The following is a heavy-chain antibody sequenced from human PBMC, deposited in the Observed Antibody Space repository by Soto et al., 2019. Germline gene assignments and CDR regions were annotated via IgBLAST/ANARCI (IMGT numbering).Heavy chain of an antibody. CDR3: ASPAGNYHGSGSFDPFDI. Sequence: SETLSLTCTVSGGSISSGGYYWSWIRQHPGKGLEWIGYIYYSGSTYYNPSLKSRVTISVDTSKNQFSLKLSSVTAADTAVYYCASPAGNYHGSGSFDPFDIWGQGTMVTVSS. CDR1: GGSISSGGYY. V-gene: IGHV4-31*03. J-gene: IGHJ3*02. CDR2: IYYSGST. D-gene: IGHD3-10*01.